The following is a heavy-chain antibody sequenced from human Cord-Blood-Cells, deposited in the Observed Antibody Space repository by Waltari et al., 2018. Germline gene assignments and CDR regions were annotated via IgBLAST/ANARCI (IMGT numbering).Heavy chain of an antibody. CDR2: VNPNSGGT. D-gene: IGHD2-15*01. Sequence: QVQLVQSGAEVKKPGASVKVSCKASGYTFTGYYMHWVRQAPGQGLEWRGWVNPNSGGTNYAQKFQGRVTMTRDTAISTAYMELSRLRSDDTAVYYCARVSCSGGSCYFDYWGQGTLVTVSS. V-gene: IGHV1-2*02. J-gene: IGHJ4*02. CDR1: GYTFTGYY. CDR3: ARVSCSGGSCYFDY.